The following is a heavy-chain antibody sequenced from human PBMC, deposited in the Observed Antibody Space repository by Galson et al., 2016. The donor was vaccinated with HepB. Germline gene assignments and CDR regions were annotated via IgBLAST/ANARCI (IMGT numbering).Heavy chain of an antibody. Sequence: SLRLSCAASGFIFSNYDMHWVRQVAGKGLEWVSTIGSAGDTYYSASAKGRFIISRENAKTTSYLQMNSLRVGDTAMYYCTRDTGGSGALDVWGQGAMVTVSP. J-gene: IGHJ3*01. D-gene: IGHD3-10*01. CDR2: IGSAGDT. V-gene: IGHV3-13*01. CDR3: TRDTGGSGALDV. CDR1: GFIFSNYD.